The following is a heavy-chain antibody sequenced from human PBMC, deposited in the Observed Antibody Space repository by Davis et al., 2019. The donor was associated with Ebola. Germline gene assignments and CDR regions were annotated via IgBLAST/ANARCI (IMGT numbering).Heavy chain of an antibody. CDR1: GFTFSEYS. V-gene: IGHV3-7*01. J-gene: IGHJ5*02. Sequence: GESLKISCAASGFTFSEYSLSWVRQAPGKGLEWVANIKQDGSEKYYVDSVKGRFTISRDNAKNSLYLQMNSLRAEDTAVYYCATPQTTVTTGWFDPWGQGTLVTVSS. CDR2: IKQDGSEK. CDR3: ATPQTTVTTGWFDP. D-gene: IGHD4-17*01.